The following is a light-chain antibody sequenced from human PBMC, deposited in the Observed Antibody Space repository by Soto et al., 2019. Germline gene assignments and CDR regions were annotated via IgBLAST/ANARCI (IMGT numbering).Light chain of an antibody. Sequence: DSQVTQSPPTLSASVGDRVTITCRASQTISTWMAWYQQKPGKAPKLLVYDASTLQSGVASRFSGSGYGTEFTLIISGLQPDDSATYYCQPYTNTNDPWMFGQGTKVDI. CDR3: QPYTNTNDPWM. CDR2: DAS. CDR1: QTISTW. V-gene: IGKV1-5*01. J-gene: IGKJ2*01.